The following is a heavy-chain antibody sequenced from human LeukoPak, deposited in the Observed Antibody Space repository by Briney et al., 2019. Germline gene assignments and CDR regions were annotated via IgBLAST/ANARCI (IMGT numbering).Heavy chain of an antibody. CDR1: GFTVDSNY. D-gene: IGHD2-15*01. V-gene: IGHV3-53*01. CDR3: AEQLGYCSDGSCYFPY. CDR2: IYTGGNT. J-gene: IGHJ4*02. Sequence: PGGSLRLSCAASGFTVDSNYLSWVRQAPGKGLEWVSTIYTGGNTYYAASVKGRFTISRDNSKSTLCLQMNSLRAEDTAVYYCAEQLGYCSDGSCYFPYWGQGTLVTVSS.